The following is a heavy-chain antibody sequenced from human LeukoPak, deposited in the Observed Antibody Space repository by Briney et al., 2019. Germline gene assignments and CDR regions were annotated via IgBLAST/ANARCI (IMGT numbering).Heavy chain of an antibody. D-gene: IGHD6-13*01. J-gene: IGHJ4*02. V-gene: IGHV3-15*01. Sequence: PGGSLRLSCAASGFTFSNAWMSWVRQAPGKGLEWVGRIKSKTDGGTTDYAATVKGRFTISRDDSKNTLYLHMDSLKTEDTAVYYCTTDPMYSRSLYWGQGTLVTVSS. CDR1: GFTFSNAW. CDR3: TTDPMYSRSLY. CDR2: IKSKTDGGTT.